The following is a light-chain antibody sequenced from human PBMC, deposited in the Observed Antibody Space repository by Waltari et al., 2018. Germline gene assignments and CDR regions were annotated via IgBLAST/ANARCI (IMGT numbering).Light chain of an antibody. CDR2: GAS. CDR3: QQYDISPLT. J-gene: IGKJ4*01. V-gene: IGKV3-20*01. CDR1: QTVRTTY. Sequence: EIVLTQSPGTLSLSPGERATLSCRASQTVRTTYLAWYQQKPGQAPTLLIYGASSRATDIPDRFSGSGSGTDFSLTIISLEPEDFAVYYCQQYDISPLTFGGGTKVEIK.